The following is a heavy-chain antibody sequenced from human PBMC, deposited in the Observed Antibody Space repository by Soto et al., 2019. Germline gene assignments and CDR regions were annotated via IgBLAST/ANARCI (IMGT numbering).Heavy chain of an antibody. J-gene: IGHJ5*02. D-gene: IGHD1-1*01. CDR3: ARGPQRTWFDP. CDR1: GYTFTSYA. CDR2: INAGNGNT. V-gene: IGHV1-3*01. Sequence: ASVKVSCTASGYTFTSYAMHWVRQAPVQRLEWTGWINAGNGNTKYSQKYPGRVTITKNTSASTAYMELSSLRSEDTAVEYCARGPQRTWFDPWGQGILVTVS.